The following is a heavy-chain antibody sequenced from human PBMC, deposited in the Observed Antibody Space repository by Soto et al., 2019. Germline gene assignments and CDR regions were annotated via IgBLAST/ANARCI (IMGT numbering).Heavy chain of an antibody. D-gene: IGHD3-22*01. CDR2: IHHSGST. Sequence: QVKLQQWGAGLLKPSETLSLTCAVYGGSFSNSYWSWIRQPPGEGLEWIGEIHHSGSTNYSPSLKSRVTISLDTSKNQFSLKLNSVTAADTALYYCATRGGGYYPCYFDNWGRGTLVTVSS. V-gene: IGHV4-34*01. CDR1: GGSFSNSY. J-gene: IGHJ4*02. CDR3: ATRGGGYYPCYFDN.